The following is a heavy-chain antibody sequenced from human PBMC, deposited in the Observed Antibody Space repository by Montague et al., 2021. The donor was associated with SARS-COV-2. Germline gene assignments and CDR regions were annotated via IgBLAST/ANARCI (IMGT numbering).Heavy chain of an antibody. J-gene: IGHJ4*02. Sequence: SETLSLTCTASGGSISRYYWNWIRQPQGKGLEWIAYIYYSGSTNYNPSLTSRVTISVDTSKNQISLKLSSVTAADTAVYYCARSRENYNILTGYPYYFDYWGRGTLVTVSS. CDR3: ARSRENYNILTGYPYYFDY. V-gene: IGHV4-59*01. CDR1: GGSISRYY. D-gene: IGHD3-9*01. CDR2: IYYSGST.